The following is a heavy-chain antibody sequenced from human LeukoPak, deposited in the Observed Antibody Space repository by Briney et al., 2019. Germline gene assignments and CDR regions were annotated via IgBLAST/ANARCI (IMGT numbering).Heavy chain of an antibody. CDR3: ARDFGRWFFDY. CDR2: IYSGGST. Sequence: HPGGSLRLSCAASGFTVSSNYMSWVRQAPGKGLEWVSVIYSGGSTYYADSVKGRFTISRDNSKNSLYLLMNSLRAEDTAVYYCARDFGRWFFDYWGQGTLVTVSS. V-gene: IGHV3-53*01. J-gene: IGHJ4*02. CDR1: GFTVSSNY. D-gene: IGHD4-23*01.